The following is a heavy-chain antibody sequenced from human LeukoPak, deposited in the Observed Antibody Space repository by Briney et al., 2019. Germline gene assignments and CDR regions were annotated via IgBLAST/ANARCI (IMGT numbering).Heavy chain of an antibody. D-gene: IGHD5-12*01. CDR1: GFTFSSYG. V-gene: IGHV3-30*18. Sequence: PGGSLRLSCAASGFTFSSYGMHWVRQAPGKGLEWVAVISYDGSKKYYADSVKGRFTISRDNSKNTLYLQMNSLRAEDTAVYYCAKDVATGLSDYWGQGTLVTVSS. J-gene: IGHJ4*02. CDR2: ISYDGSKK. CDR3: AKDVATGLSDY.